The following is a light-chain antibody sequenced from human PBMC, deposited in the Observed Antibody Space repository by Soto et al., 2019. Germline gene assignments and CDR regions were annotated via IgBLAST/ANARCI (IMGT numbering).Light chain of an antibody. CDR2: WAS. CDR3: QQYYGAPLT. J-gene: IGKJ4*01. Sequence: DIVMTQSPDSLAVSLGERAAINCKSRQSLLSSADNKNYLAWYQQRSEQPPKLLISWASTRQFGVPDRFIGSGSGTDFTLTISSLQAEDVAVYYCQQYYGAPLTFGGGTKVEIK. CDR1: QSLLSSADNKNY. V-gene: IGKV4-1*01.